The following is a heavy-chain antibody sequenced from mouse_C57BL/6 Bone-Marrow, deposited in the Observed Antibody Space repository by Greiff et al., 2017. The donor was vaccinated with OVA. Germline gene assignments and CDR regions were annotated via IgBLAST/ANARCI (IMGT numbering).Heavy chain of an antibody. J-gene: IGHJ4*01. CDR2: IYPGGGYT. Sequence: QVHLKQSGAELVRPGTSVKMSCKASGYTFTNYWIGWAKQRPGHGLEWIGDIYPGGGYTNYNEKFKGKATLTADKSSSTAYMQFSSLTSEDSAIYYCARGAYYYYYGSSEGYAMDDWGQGTSVTVSS. D-gene: IGHD1-1*01. CDR3: ARGAYYYYYGSSEGYAMDD. CDR1: GYTFTNYW. V-gene: IGHV1-63*01.